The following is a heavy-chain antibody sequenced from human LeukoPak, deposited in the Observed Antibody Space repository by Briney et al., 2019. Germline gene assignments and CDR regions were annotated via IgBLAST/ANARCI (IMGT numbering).Heavy chain of an antibody. CDR1: GFAFSSYG. Sequence: GGSLRLSCAASGFAFSSYGMHWVRQAPGKGLEWVAVIWYDGSNKYYADSVKGRFTISRDNSKSTLYLQMNSLRAEDTAVYYCARDGDWNYFFSHYYYGMDAWGQGTTVTVSS. CDR2: IWYDGSNK. CDR3: ARDGDWNYFFSHYYYGMDA. D-gene: IGHD1-7*01. J-gene: IGHJ6*02. V-gene: IGHV3-33*01.